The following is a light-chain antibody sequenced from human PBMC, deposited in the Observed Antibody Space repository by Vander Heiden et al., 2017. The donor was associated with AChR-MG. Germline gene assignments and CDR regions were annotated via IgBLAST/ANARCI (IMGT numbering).Light chain of an antibody. CDR2: GNS. Sequence: QSLLTQPPSVSGAPWQSVTISCTGSSSNIGAGYDVHWYQQLPGTAPKLLIYGNSNRPSGVPDRFSGSKSGTSASLAITGLQAEDEADYYCQSYDSSLSGSGVFGGGTKLTVL. CDR3: QSYDSSLSGSGV. J-gene: IGLJ3*02. V-gene: IGLV1-40*01. CDR1: SSNIGAGYD.